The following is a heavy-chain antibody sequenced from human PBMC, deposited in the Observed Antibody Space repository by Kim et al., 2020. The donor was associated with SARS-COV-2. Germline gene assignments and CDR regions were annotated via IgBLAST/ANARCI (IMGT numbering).Heavy chain of an antibody. D-gene: IGHD3-16*02. J-gene: IGHJ4*02. CDR3: ARDYDYVWGSYPTFGY. V-gene: IGHV4-59*01. Sequence: SLKSRVTISVDTSKNQFSLKLSSVTAADTAVYYCARDYDYVWGSYPTFGYWGQGTLVTVSS.